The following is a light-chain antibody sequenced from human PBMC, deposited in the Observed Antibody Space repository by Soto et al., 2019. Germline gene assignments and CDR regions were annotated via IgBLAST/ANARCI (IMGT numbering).Light chain of an antibody. V-gene: IGKV3-15*01. CDR1: QSVSSN. Sequence: EIVMTQSPATLSVSPGERATLSCRASQSVSSNLAWYQQKPGQAPRLLIYGASTRATGIPARFSGSGSGTEFPLTISRLQSEDFAVYYCQQYNNWPPLTFGQGTRLEIK. J-gene: IGKJ5*01. CDR2: GAS. CDR3: QQYNNWPPLT.